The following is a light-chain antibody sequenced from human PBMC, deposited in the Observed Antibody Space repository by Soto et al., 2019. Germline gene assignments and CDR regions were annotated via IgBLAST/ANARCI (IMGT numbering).Light chain of an antibody. Sequence: SVLTQPTSVSGSPGQSITISCTATSSDVGSYDFVSWFQQHPGKAPKLMIYEDTNRPSGVSYRFSGSKSGNTASLTISGLQAEDEADYYCSSFTTTNTWVFGGGTKLTVL. CDR1: SSDVGSYDF. CDR2: EDT. J-gene: IGLJ3*02. CDR3: SSFTTTNTWV. V-gene: IGLV2-14*01.